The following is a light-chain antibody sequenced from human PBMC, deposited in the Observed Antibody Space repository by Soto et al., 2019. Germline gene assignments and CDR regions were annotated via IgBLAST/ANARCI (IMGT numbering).Light chain of an antibody. J-gene: IGKJ1*01. CDR2: GAS. CDR1: QSVSNNY. V-gene: IGKV3-20*01. CDR3: QQYGSSPQT. Sequence: EIVLTHSPGTLSLSPCERATLSCSASQSVSNNYLAWYQQKPGQAPRLLIYGASNRATGIPDRFSGSGSGTDFTLTIGSLQSDDFAVYYCQQYGSSPQTFGQGTKVDIK.